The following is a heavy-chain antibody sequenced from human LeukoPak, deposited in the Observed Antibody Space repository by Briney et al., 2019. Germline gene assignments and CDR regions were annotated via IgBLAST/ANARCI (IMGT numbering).Heavy chain of an antibody. Sequence: GESLKISCKGSGYSFATSWIGWVRPMPRKGLEWMGLIYPADSSTRYSPSFQGQITISADNSINTAYLQWSSLKASDTAMYYCARRDDSKAFDYWGQGTLVTVSS. V-gene: IGHV5-51*01. D-gene: IGHD3-22*01. J-gene: IGHJ4*02. CDR3: ARRDDSKAFDY. CDR2: IYPADSST. CDR1: GYSFATSW.